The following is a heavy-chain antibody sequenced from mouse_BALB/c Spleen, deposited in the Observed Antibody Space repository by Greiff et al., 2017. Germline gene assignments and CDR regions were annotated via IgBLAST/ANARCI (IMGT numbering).Heavy chain of an antibody. Sequence: DVKLQESGGDLVKPGGSLKLSCAASGFTFSSYGMSWVRQTPDKRLEWVATISSGGSYTYYPDSVKGRFTISRDNAKNTLYLQMSSLKSEDTAMYYCARHHGNYDYAMDYWGQGTSVTVSS. V-gene: IGHV5-6*02. D-gene: IGHD2-1*01. CDR1: GFTFSSYG. CDR3: ARHHGNYDYAMDY. CDR2: ISSGGSYT. J-gene: IGHJ4*01.